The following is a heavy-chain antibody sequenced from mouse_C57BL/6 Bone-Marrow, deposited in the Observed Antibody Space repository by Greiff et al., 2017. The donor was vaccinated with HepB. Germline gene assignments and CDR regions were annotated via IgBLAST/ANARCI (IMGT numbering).Heavy chain of an antibody. V-gene: IGHV14-4*01. CDR3: TTSPGYYGSSHYFDY. Sequence: VQLQQSGAELVRPGASVKLSCTASGFNIKDDYMHWVKQRPEQGLEWIGWIDPENGDTEYASKFQGKATITADTSSNTAYLQLSSLTSEDTAVYYCTTSPGYYGSSHYFDYWGRGTTLTVSS. CDR1: GFNIKDDY. CDR2: IDPENGDT. D-gene: IGHD1-1*01. J-gene: IGHJ2*01.